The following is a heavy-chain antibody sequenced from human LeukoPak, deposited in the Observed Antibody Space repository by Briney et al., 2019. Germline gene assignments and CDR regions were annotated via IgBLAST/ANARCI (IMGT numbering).Heavy chain of an antibody. Sequence: GSVKVSRKDSLYTFTGYYMHWVRQAPGQGLEWMGWINPNSGGTNYAQKFQGRVTMTRDTSISTPYMELSRLRSDDTAVYYCARGRGSSSSNYYMDVWGKGTTVTVSS. CDR3: ARGRGSSSSNYYMDV. D-gene: IGHD6-6*01. CDR1: LYTFTGYY. CDR2: INPNSGGT. J-gene: IGHJ6*03. V-gene: IGHV1-2*02.